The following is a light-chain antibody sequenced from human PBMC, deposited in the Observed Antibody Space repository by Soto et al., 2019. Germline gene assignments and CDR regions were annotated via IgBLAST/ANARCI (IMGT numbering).Light chain of an antibody. CDR3: CSYAGSSSYV. CDR1: RSDVGNYNL. V-gene: IGLV2-23*01. J-gene: IGLJ1*01. Sequence: QSVLTQPASVSGSPGQSITISSTGTRSDVGNYNLVSWYQQRPGKAPKLMIYEGSKRPSGVSNRFSGSKSGSTASLTISGLQAADEADYYCCSYAGSSSYVFGTGTKVTVL. CDR2: EGS.